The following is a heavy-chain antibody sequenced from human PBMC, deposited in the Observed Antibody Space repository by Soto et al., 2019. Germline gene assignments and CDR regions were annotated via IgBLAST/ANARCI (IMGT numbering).Heavy chain of an antibody. J-gene: IGHJ4*02. CDR1: GSSSNTYY. CDR3: ARSDSSGYSPFDD. D-gene: IGHD3-22*01. Sequence: KTSETLSLTCTVSGSSSNTYYCSWIRQPPGKGLEWIGYVYYRGGTNYNPSLKSRVTISLDTSKHQFSLRLNSVTAADTAVYFCARSDSSGYSPFDDWGRGTLVTVSS. V-gene: IGHV4-59*01. CDR2: VYYRGGT.